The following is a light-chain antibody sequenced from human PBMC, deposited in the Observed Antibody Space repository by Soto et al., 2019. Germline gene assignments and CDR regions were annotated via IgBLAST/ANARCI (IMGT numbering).Light chain of an antibody. CDR2: EVT. V-gene: IGLV2-8*01. Sequence: QSLLTQPPSASGSPGQSVTISCTGTSSDVGGYNYVAWYQQHPGKAPKLMISEVTKRPSGVPDRFSGSKSGNTASLTISGLQAEDEADYYCSSYAGNLYVFGTGTKAPS. CDR3: SSYAGNLYV. CDR1: SSDVGGYNY. J-gene: IGLJ1*01.